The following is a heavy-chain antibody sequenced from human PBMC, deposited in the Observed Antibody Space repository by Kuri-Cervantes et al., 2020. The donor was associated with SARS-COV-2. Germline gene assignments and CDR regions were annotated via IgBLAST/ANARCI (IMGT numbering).Heavy chain of an antibody. CDR3: AKNLNYDDSSGYWYYYYGMDV. J-gene: IGHJ6*02. Sequence: GGSLRLSCAASGFTFSSYAMSWVRQAPGKGLEWVSAISGSGSSTYYADSVKGRFTISRDNSKNTLYLKMNSLRAEDTAVYYCAKNLNYDDSSGYWYYYYGMDVWGQGTTVTVSS. CDR1: GFTFSSYA. D-gene: IGHD3-22*01. V-gene: IGHV3-23*01. CDR2: ISGSGSST.